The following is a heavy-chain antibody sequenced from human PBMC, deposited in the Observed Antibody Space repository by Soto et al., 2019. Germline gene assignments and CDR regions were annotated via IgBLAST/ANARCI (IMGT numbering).Heavy chain of an antibody. J-gene: IGHJ4*02. CDR2: VSYNGIT. CDR1: AYSISSAYY. CDR3: ARGVTGTLNY. D-gene: IGHD1-20*01. Sequence: LSLTCAVSAYSISSAYYWNWVRQSPGKGLEWIGCVSYNGITFSNPSLKSRVTMTADTSRNHFSLRLTSVTAADTATYFCARGVTGTLNYWGQGTLVTVSS. V-gene: IGHV4-38-2*01.